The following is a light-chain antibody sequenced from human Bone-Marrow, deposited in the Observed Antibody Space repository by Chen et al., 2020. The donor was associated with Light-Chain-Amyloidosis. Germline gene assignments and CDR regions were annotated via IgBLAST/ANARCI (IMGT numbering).Light chain of an antibody. Sequence: QPVLTQSSSASASLGSSVKLTCTLSSGYSSYIIAWHQQQPGKAPRYLMKREGSGSYNKGSGVPDRFSGSSSGADRYLTISNLQSEDEADYYCETWDSNTRVFGGGTKLTVL. J-gene: IGLJ3*02. CDR3: ETWDSNTRV. CDR1: SGYSSYI. CDR2: REGSGSY. V-gene: IGLV4-60*03.